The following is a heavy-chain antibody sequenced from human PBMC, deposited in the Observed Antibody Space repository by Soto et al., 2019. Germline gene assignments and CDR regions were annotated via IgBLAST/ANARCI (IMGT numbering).Heavy chain of an antibody. J-gene: IGHJ4*02. CDR1: GGSLSSNDCY. Sequence: QVRLQESGPGLVEPSQTLSLTCSVSGGSLSSNDCYWSWIRQHPGKGLEWIGNIFFSGNTYYNPSLKSRVSISVDTSKSQFSLRVTSVTAADTAVYYCASLRGSETNFLFDYWGQGSLVTVSS. CDR3: ASLRGSETNFLFDY. D-gene: IGHD3-10*01. V-gene: IGHV4-31*03. CDR2: IFFSGNT.